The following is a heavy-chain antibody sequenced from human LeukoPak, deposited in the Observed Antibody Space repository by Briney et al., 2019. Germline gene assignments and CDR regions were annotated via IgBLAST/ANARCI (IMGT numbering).Heavy chain of an antibody. J-gene: IGHJ6*02. V-gene: IGHV3-21*01. CDR1: GFTFSSYS. D-gene: IGHD3-22*01. CDR2: ISSSSSYI. Sequence: PGGSLRLSCAASGFTFSSYSMNWVRQAPGKGLEWVSSISSSSSYIYYADSVKGRFTISRDNAKNSLYLQMNSLRAEDTAVYYCARDLYYDSSGYYPHSYYYGMDVWGQGTTVTVSS. CDR3: ARDLYYDSSGYYPHSYYYGMDV.